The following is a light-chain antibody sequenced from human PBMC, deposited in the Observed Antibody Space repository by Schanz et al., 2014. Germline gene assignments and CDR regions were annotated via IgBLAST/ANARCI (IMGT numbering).Light chain of an antibody. CDR2: DVS. Sequence: QSVLTQPRSVSGSPGQSVTISCTGTSSDVGGYNYVSWYQQPPGKAPKLMIYDVSKRPSGVPDRFSGSKSGNTASLTVSGLQAEDEADYYCSSYTSSSTPVVFGGGTKLTVL. CDR3: SSYTSSSTPVV. V-gene: IGLV2-11*01. J-gene: IGLJ2*01. CDR1: SSDVGGYNY.